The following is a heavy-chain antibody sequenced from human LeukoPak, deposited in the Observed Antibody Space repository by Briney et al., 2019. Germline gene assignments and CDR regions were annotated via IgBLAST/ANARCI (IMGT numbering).Heavy chain of an antibody. D-gene: IGHD6-13*01. V-gene: IGHV4-34*01. J-gene: IGHJ6*04. CDR2: INHSGST. CDR1: GGSFSGYY. Sequence: SETLSLTCAVYGGSFSGYYWSWIRQPPGKGLEWIGEINHSGSTNYNPSLKSRVTISVDTSKNQFSLKLSSVTAADTAVYYCATSYSSSWYYSRFGDVWGKGTTVTVSS. CDR3: ATSYSSSWYYSRFGDV.